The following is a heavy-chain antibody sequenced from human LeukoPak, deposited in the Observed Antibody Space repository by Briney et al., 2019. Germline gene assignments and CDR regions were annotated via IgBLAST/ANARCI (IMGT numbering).Heavy chain of an antibody. CDR2: MYYSGST. J-gene: IGHJ4*02. V-gene: IGHV4-39*01. CDR1: GGSISSSNYY. Sequence: PSETLSLTCTVSGGSISSSNYYWGWIRQPPGMGLEWIGSMYYSGSTYYNPSLKSRVTISADTSKNQFSLKLSSVTATDTAVYYCARQRYFDWLPDYWGQGTLVTVSS. CDR3: ARQRYFDWLPDY. D-gene: IGHD3-9*01.